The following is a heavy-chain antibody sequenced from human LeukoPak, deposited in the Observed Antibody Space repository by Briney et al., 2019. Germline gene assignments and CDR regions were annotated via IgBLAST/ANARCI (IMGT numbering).Heavy chain of an antibody. CDR3: ARRLPGTFKEAFDC. V-gene: IGHV4-59*01. CDR1: GDSITSYY. J-gene: IGHJ4*01. Sequence: PSETLSLTCTVSGDSITSYYWSWMRQPPGKGLEWIGYVHYTGTTNDNPSLKSRVTISVDTSRNQLSLTLTSVTAADTAVYYCARRLPGTFKEAFDCWGQGTLVTVSS. D-gene: IGHD1-1*01. CDR2: VHYTGTT.